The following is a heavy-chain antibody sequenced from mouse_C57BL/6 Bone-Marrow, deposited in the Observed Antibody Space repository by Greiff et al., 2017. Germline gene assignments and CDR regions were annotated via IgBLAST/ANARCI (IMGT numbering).Heavy chain of an antibody. CDR2: IYPGSGST. CDR3: ARGDGNYVSWFAY. CDR1: GYTFTSYW. D-gene: IGHD2-1*01. Sequence: QVQLQQPGAELVKPGASVKMSCKASGYTFTSYWITWVKQRPGQGLEWIGDIYPGSGSTNYNEKFKSKATLTVATSSSTAYMQLSSLTSEDAAVYYCARGDGNYVSWFAYWGQGTLVTVSA. J-gene: IGHJ3*01. V-gene: IGHV1-55*01.